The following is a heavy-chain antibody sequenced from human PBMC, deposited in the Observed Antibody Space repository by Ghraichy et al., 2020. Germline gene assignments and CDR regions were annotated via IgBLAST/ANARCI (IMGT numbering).Heavy chain of an antibody. J-gene: IGHJ6*03. CDR2: ISNDGTNK. V-gene: IGHV3-30*03. CDR3: VEPLRRLYNYYMDV. CDR1: GFTFRDFA. Sequence: GGSLRLSCEASGFTFRDFAMHWVRQAPGKGLEWVAFISNDGTNKYYVDSVRGRFTISRDNLKNTVFVRMDSLRPEDTAIYYCVEPLRRLYNYYMDVWGKGTTVTVSS. D-gene: IGHD1-26*01.